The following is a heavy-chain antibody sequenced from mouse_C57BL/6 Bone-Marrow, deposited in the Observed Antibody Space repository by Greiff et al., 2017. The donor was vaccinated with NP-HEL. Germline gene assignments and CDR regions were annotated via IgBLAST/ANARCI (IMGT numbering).Heavy chain of an antibody. CDR3: TRYDYDYFDY. D-gene: IGHD2-4*01. V-gene: IGHV14-4*01. CDR2: IDPANGDT. Sequence: EVQLQQSGAELVRPGASVKLSCTASGFNIKDDYMHWVKQRPEQGLEWIGWIDPANGDTEYASKFQGKATITADTSSNTAYLQLSSLTSEDTAVYYCTRYDYDYFDYWGQGTTLTVSS. CDR1: GFNIKDDY. J-gene: IGHJ2*01.